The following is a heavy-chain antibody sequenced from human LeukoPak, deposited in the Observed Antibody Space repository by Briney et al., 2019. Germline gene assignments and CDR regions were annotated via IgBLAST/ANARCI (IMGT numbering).Heavy chain of an antibody. CDR3: ARYSYDILTGYPKGWFDP. Sequence: SETLSLTCTVSGGSISSYYWSWIRQPPGKGLEWIGYIYYSGSTNYNPSLKSRVTISVDTSKNQFSLKLSSVTAADTAVYYCARYSYDILTGYPKGWFDPCGQGTLVTVSS. CDR2: IYYSGST. V-gene: IGHV4-59*01. J-gene: IGHJ5*02. D-gene: IGHD3-9*01. CDR1: GGSISSYY.